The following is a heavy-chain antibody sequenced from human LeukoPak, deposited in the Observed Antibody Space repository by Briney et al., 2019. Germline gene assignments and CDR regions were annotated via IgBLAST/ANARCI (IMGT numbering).Heavy chain of an antibody. CDR3: ASGKYYYDESVSVNRASRTALNI. J-gene: IGHJ3*02. V-gene: IGHV4-59*01. D-gene: IGHD3-22*01. CDR1: GGSISSYY. CDR2: IYYSGST. Sequence: TPSETLSLTCTVSGGSISSYYWSWIRQPPGKGLEWIGYIYYSGSTNYNPSLKSRVTISVDTSKNQFSLKLSSVTAADTAVYYCASGKYYYDESVSVNRASRTALNIWAQGTMVIVSS.